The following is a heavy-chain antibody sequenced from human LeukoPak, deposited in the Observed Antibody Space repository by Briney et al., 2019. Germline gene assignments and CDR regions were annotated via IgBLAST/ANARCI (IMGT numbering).Heavy chain of an antibody. D-gene: IGHD2-21*01. CDR3: VRHDSFIPF. CDR1: GFTFTNYA. Sequence: GGSLRLSCAASGFTFTNYAMTWVRQARGKGLEWVSSISDTYATTYYTDSVKGRCTISRDNSKNTVSLLLNNLRAEDTAVYFCVRHDSFIPFWGQGTLVTVSS. J-gene: IGHJ4*02. V-gene: IGHV3-23*01. CDR2: ISDTYATT.